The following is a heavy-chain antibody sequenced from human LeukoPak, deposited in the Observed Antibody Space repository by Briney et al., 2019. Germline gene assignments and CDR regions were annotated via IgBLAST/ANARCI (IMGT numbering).Heavy chain of an antibody. Sequence: PGGPLRLSCAPSGFTFNAYAIHWVRQAPGKALEWVSLVNGDCVTTDYENSVKGRFTVSRDNSKKSLYLQMINLRTEDTALYYCVRDTGSGWDFDYWGQGTLVSVSS. J-gene: IGHJ4*02. CDR2: VNGDCVTT. CDR1: GFTFNAYA. V-gene: IGHV3-43*02. D-gene: IGHD6-19*01. CDR3: VRDTGSGWDFDY.